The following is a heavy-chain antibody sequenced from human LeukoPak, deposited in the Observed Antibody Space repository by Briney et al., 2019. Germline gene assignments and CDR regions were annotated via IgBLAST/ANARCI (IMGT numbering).Heavy chain of an antibody. V-gene: IGHV1-8*02. CDR3: ARWFYYGSGEDYGMDV. Sequence: ASVKVSCKASGYTFTSYGISWVRQAPGQGLEWMGWMNPNSGNTGYAQKFQGRVTMTRNTSISTAYMELSSLRSEDTAVYYCARWFYYGSGEDYGMDVWGQGTTVTVSS. CDR2: MNPNSGNT. CDR1: GYTFTSYG. D-gene: IGHD3-10*01. J-gene: IGHJ6*02.